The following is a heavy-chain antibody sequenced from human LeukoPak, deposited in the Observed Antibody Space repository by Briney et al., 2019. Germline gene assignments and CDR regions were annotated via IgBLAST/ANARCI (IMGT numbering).Heavy chain of an antibody. CDR1: GYTFTNFD. CDR2: MNPNTGNA. D-gene: IGHD4-11*01. Sequence: ASVKVSCKASGYTFTNFDINWVRQATGQGLEWMGWMNPNTGNAGYAQKFQDRVTVTWDASISTAYMDLSSLRSEDTAVYYCARVGYSNSYDYWGQGTLVTVSS. V-gene: IGHV1-8*02. CDR3: ARVGYSNSYDY. J-gene: IGHJ4*02.